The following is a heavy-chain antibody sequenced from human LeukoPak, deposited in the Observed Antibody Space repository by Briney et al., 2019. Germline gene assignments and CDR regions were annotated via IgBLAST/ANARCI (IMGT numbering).Heavy chain of an antibody. Sequence: GGSLRLSCAAAGFTFSSSGMHWVRQAPGKGLEWVAVISYDGSNKYYADSVKGRFTISRDNSKNTLYLQMNSLRAEDTAVYYCAKGGSIRPYNPAHYDILTGNYYYGMDVWGQGTTVTVSS. D-gene: IGHD3-9*01. CDR3: AKGGSIRPYNPAHYDILTGNYYYGMDV. CDR1: GFTFSSSG. J-gene: IGHJ6*02. V-gene: IGHV3-30*18. CDR2: ISYDGSNK.